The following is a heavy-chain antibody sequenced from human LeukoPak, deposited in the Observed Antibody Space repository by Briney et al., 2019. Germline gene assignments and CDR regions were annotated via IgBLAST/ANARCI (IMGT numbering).Heavy chain of an antibody. CDR3: ARGGGSYIGY. V-gene: IGHV4-34*01. J-gene: IGHJ4*02. D-gene: IGHD1-26*01. CDR2: INHSGST. Sequence: SETLSLTCGVYGESFSGYYWSWIRQPPGTGLEWIGEINHSGSTNYNPSLKSRVTISVDTSKNQFTLKLSFVTAADTAVYYCARGGGSYIGYWGQGTLVTVSS. CDR1: GESFSGYY.